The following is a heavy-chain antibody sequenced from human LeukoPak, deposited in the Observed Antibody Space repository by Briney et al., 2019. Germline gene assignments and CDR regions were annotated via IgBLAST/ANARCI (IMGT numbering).Heavy chain of an antibody. J-gene: IGHJ4*02. CDR1: GYTFTIYY. Sequence: ASVKVSCKASGYTFTIYYMHWVRQVPGQGLEWMGIINPSGGRTNYTQKFQGRVTLTRDASTSTVYMELSSLRSEDTAVYYCARELGGDGYNFDNYWGQGTLVTVSS. CDR3: ARELGGDGYNFDNY. V-gene: IGHV1-46*01. CDR2: INPSGGRT. D-gene: IGHD5-24*01.